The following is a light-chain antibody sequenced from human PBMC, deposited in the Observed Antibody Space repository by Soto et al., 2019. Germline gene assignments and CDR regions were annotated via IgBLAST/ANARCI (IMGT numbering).Light chain of an antibody. CDR1: SSDVGGYDY. CDR2: NVR. Sequence: QSVLTQPASVSGSPGQSITISCTGTSSDVGGYDYVSWYQQYAGKAPKLTIYNVRNRPSGVSNRFSGSKSGNTASLTISGLQPEAEADYFCSSYTNSGTVLFGGGTKLTVL. J-gene: IGLJ2*01. V-gene: IGLV2-14*01. CDR3: SSYTNSGTVL.